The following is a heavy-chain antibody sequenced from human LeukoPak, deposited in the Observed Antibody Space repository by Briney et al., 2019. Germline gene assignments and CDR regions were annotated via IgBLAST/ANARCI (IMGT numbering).Heavy chain of an antibody. V-gene: IGHV1-8*01. CDR1: GYTFTSYD. CDR2: MNPNSGNT. J-gene: IGHJ6*02. Sequence: ASVKVSCKASGYTFTSYDINWVRQATGQGLEWMGWMNPNSGNTGHAQKFQGRVTMTRNTSISTAYMELSSLRSEDTAVYYCARGHLPYYYGSGSYYHYYYGMDVWGQGTTVTVSS. CDR3: ARGHLPYYYGSGSYYHYYYGMDV. D-gene: IGHD3-10*01.